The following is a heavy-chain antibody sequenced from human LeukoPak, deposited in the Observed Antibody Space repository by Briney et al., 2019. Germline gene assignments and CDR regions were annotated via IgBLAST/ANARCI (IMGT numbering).Heavy chain of an antibody. J-gene: IGHJ4*02. CDR2: IYTSGST. D-gene: IGHD6-6*01. CDR1: GGSISSYY. V-gene: IGHV4-4*07. Sequence: SETPSLTCTVSGGSISSYYWSWIRQPAGKGLEWIGRIYTSGSTNYDPSLKSRVTMSVDTSKNQFSLKLSSVTAADTAVYYCARDDVAARPGLYYWGQGTLVTVSS. CDR3: ARDDVAARPGLYY.